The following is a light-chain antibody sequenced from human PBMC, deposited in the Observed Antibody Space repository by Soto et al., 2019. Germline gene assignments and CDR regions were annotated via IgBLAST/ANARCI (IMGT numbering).Light chain of an antibody. CDR2: DVS. Sequence: EIVLTQSPATLSLSPGERVTLSCRASQRLNNYFAWYQQKPGQAPRLLIYDVSNRATGTPARFSGSGSGTDFTLTINSLEPEDFAVYYCQQRSNWGYAFGQGTKLEIK. J-gene: IGKJ2*01. CDR1: QRLNNY. V-gene: IGKV3-11*01. CDR3: QQRSNWGYA.